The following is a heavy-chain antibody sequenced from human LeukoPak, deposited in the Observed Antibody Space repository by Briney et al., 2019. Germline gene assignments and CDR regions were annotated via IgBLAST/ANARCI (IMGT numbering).Heavy chain of an antibody. Sequence: PGGSLRLSCAASGFTFSTYWMTWVRQAPGKGLEWVSYISSSGSTIYYADSVKGRFTISRDNAKNSLYLQMNSLRAEDTAVYYCARGRKGYDFWSGYYPYFDYWGQGTLVTVSS. V-gene: IGHV3-48*04. CDR3: ARGRKGYDFWSGYYPYFDY. CDR1: GFTFSTYW. D-gene: IGHD3-3*01. J-gene: IGHJ4*02. CDR2: ISSSGSTI.